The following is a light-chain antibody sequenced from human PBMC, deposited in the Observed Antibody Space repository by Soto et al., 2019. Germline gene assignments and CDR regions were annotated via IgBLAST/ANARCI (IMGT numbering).Light chain of an antibody. J-gene: IGKJ5*01. CDR3: LQHNNYPPIT. Sequence: DIQMTQSPSSLSASVGDRVTITCRASQGIRNDLAWYQQKPGEAPKRLIYVASSLQSGVPSRFSGSGSGTEFTLTISSLQPEDSATYYCLQHNNYPPITLGQGTRLEMK. V-gene: IGKV1-17*01. CDR2: VAS. CDR1: QGIRND.